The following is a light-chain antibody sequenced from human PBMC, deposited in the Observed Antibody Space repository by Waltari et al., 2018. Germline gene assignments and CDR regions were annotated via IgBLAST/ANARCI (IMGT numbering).Light chain of an antibody. Sequence: ETEVTQTPATLSLSPGDRATLSCRASQNVTNGLAWYQQKPGQAPRLLIYGASTRATDLPDRFIGTGSGTDFSLTISSLQSEDFALYYCHFSNQWIWTFGQGPPLEI. V-gene: IGKV3-15*01. CDR1: QNVTNG. CDR2: GAS. CDR3: HFSNQWIWT. J-gene: IGKJ1*01.